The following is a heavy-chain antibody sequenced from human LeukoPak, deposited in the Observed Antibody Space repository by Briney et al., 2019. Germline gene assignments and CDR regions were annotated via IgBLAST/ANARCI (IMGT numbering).Heavy chain of an antibody. Sequence: PGRSLRLSCAASGFTFRTYAMHWVRQAPGKGLEWVAFIWPDGSKKFYADSVKGRFTISRDNSNHTLYLQMNSLRPEDTALYFCAKTSSSAEPNFDYWGQGILLTVSS. CDR3: AKTSSSAEPNFDY. CDR2: IWPDGSKK. CDR1: GFTFRTYA. V-gene: IGHV3-33*06. J-gene: IGHJ4*02. D-gene: IGHD1-14*01.